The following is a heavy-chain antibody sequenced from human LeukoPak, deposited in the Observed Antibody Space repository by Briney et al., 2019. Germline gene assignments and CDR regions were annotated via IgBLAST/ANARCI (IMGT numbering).Heavy chain of an antibody. CDR2: ISGSGDST. D-gene: IGHD3-10*02. CDR3: AELGITMIGGV. Sequence: GGSLRLSCAASGFTFSSSAMSWVRQAPGKGLEWVSSISGSGDSTYYADSVKGWFTISRDNSKNTLYLQMNSLRAEDTAVYYCAELGITMIGGVWGKGTTVTISS. V-gene: IGHV3-23*01. J-gene: IGHJ6*04. CDR1: GFTFSSSA.